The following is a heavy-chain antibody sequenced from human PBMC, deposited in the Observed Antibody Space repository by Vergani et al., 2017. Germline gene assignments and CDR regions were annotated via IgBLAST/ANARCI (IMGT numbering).Heavy chain of an antibody. CDR1: GFTSSYYG. CDR3: APRGGGTPGCRIGYGGE. CDR2: ISYDGTQK. D-gene: IGHD2-15*01. V-gene: IGHV3-30*03. J-gene: IGHJ1*01. Sequence: QVHLVESGGGVVQPGRSLRLSCVVSGFTSSYYGMHWVRQAPGKGLEWVAVISYDGTQKYYADSVKGRFTISRGNSKSTLYLQMNSLRTEDTAVCYCAPRGGGTPGCRIGYGGEWGQGTLGTVSS.